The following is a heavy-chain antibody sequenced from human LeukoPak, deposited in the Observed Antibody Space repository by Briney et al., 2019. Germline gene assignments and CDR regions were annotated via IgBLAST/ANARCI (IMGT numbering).Heavy chain of an antibody. V-gene: IGHV1-24*01. CDR1: GYSLTGLS. Sequence: ASVKISCKVSGYSLTGLSKYWVRQAPGKGLEWMGGLDLEGGETIYAQKFEGRVTMTEDTSTVTVYMELRSLQSDDTAVYYCAMGDPYQLLEEWGQGTLVTVSS. CDR3: AMGDPYQLLEE. CDR2: LDLEGGET. J-gene: IGHJ4*02. D-gene: IGHD2-2*01.